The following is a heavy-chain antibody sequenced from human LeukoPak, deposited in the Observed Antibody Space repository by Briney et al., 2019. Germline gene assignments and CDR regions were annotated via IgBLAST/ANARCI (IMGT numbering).Heavy chain of an antibody. Sequence: GGSLRLSCAASGFTFSSYEMNWVRQAPGKGLEWVSYISSSGSAIYYADSVKGRFTISRDDAKNSLYLQMNSLRDEDTAVYYCARGYSHNSGGWLDPWGQGTLVTVSS. CDR1: GFTFSSYE. D-gene: IGHD5-12*01. CDR2: ISSSGSAI. J-gene: IGHJ5*02. V-gene: IGHV3-48*03. CDR3: ARGYSHNSGGWLDP.